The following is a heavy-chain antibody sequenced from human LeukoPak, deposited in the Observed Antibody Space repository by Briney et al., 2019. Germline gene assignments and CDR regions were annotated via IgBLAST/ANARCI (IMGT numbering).Heavy chain of an antibody. V-gene: IGHV1-69-2*01. Sequence: ASVKVSCKASGYTFTDYYMHWVQQAPAKGLEWMGRVDPADGEAAYAEKFQGRVTITADPSRATAYMELASLRSEDTAMYYCARDRRSGADYWGQGTLVTVSS. CDR2: VDPADGEA. J-gene: IGHJ4*02. D-gene: IGHD2-15*01. CDR3: ARDRRSGADY. CDR1: GYTFTDYY.